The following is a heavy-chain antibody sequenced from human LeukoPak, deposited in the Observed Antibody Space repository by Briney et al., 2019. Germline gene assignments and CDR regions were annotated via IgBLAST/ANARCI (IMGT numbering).Heavy chain of an antibody. CDR1: GGTFSIYA. CDR2: IIPILGIA. D-gene: IGHD6-19*01. V-gene: IGHV1-69*04. Sequence: SVKVSFTSSGGTFSIYAISWVRQAPGQGLEWMGMIIPILGIANYAQKFQGRVTITADKSTSTAYMELSSLRSEDTAVYYCARETVAGTPRNPVSAFDIWGQGTMVTVSS. CDR3: ARETVAGTPRNPVSAFDI. J-gene: IGHJ3*02.